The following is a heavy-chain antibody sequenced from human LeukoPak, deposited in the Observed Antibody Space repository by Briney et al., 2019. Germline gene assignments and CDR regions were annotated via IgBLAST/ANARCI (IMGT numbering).Heavy chain of an antibody. Sequence: SGPTLVEPTQTLTLTCTFSGFSLSTGGLGVGWLRQPPGKALEWLALIYWNDDKRYSPSLKSRLTITKATSKNQVVLTMTNMDPVDTATYFCAHRKHSLYSFDYWGQGTLVTVSS. CDR3: AHRKHSLYSFDY. CDR1: GFSLSTGGLG. V-gene: IGHV2-5*01. J-gene: IGHJ4*02. D-gene: IGHD2-21*01. CDR2: IYWNDDK.